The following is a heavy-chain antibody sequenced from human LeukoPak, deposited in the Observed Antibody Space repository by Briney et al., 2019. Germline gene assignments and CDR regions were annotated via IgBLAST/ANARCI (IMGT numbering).Heavy chain of an antibody. CDR1: GYTFTSYD. CDR3: ARGRRHKAAAYYFDY. J-gene: IGHJ4*02. Sequence: GASVKVSCKVSGYTFTSYDINWVRQATGQGLEWMGWMNPNSGNTGYARKFQGRVTMTRNTSISTAYMELSSLRSEDTAVYYCARGRRHKAAAYYFDYWGQGTLVTVSS. CDR2: MNPNSGNT. D-gene: IGHD6-13*01. V-gene: IGHV1-8*01.